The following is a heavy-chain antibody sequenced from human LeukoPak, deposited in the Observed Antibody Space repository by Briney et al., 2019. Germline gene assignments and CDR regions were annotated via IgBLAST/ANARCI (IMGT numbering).Heavy chain of an antibody. V-gene: IGHV1-69*13. CDR1: GGTFSSYA. CDR2: IIPIFGTA. Sequence: SVTVSCTASGGTFSSYAISWVRQAPGQGLEWMGGIIPIFGTANYAQKFQGRVTITADESTSTAYMELSSLRSEDTAVYYCARGYCSSTSCPQYYYYGMDVWGKGTTVTVSS. CDR3: ARGYCSSTSCPQYYYYGMDV. D-gene: IGHD2-2*01. J-gene: IGHJ6*04.